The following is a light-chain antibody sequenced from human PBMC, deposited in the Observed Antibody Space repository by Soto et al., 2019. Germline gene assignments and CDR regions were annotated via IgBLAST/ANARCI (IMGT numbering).Light chain of an antibody. CDR1: TSNFVSNS. Sequence: QSVLTQSPSASGTPGQRVTISCSASTSNFVSNSVSWYQHVPGTAPKLLISRNHQRPSGVPDRFSGSKSGTSATLDIAGLQTGDEADYYCGTWDTSLSADVFGPGTKLTVL. CDR3: GTWDTSLSADV. CDR2: RNH. J-gene: IGLJ1*01. V-gene: IGLV1-44*01.